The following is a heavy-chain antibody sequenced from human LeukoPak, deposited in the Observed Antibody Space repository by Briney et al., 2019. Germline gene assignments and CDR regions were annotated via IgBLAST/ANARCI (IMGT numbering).Heavy chain of an antibody. CDR3: ARAGGGGLRFLEWFSRDYYMDV. V-gene: IGHV4-30-4*08. CDR2: IYYSGST. Sequence: KPSETLSLTCAVYGGSFSGYYWSWIRQPPGKGLEWIGYIYYSGSTYYNPSLKSRVTISVDTSKNQFSLKLSSVTAADTAVYYCARAGGGGLRFLEWFSRDYYMDVWGKGTTVTVSS. D-gene: IGHD3-3*01. J-gene: IGHJ6*03. CDR1: GGSFSGYY.